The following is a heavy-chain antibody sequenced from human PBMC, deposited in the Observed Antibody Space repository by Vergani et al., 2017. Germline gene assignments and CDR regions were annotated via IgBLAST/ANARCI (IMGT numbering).Heavy chain of an antibody. Sequence: VQLLESGGGLVQPGGSLRLSCAASGFTFSSYAMSWVRQAPGKGLEWVAVISYDGSNKYYADSVKGRFTISRDNSKNTLYLQMNSLRAEDTAVYYCTVGIAFDIWGQGTMVTVSS. CDR3: TVGIAFDI. J-gene: IGHJ3*02. CDR1: GFTFSSYA. V-gene: IGHV3-30*03. CDR2: ISYDGSNK. D-gene: IGHD7-27*01.